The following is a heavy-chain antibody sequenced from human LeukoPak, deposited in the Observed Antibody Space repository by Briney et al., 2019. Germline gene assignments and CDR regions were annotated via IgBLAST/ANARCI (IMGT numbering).Heavy chain of an antibody. Sequence: GGSLRLSCAASGFAFSGDNMNWVRQAPGKGLEWVSFIGTSGSYIKYADSVKGRFTISRDNAKNSLYLQTNSLRAEDTAMYFCARDRAIDIRAYDIWGQGTTVTVSS. CDR1: GFAFSGDN. V-gene: IGHV3-21*01. J-gene: IGHJ3*02. D-gene: IGHD5-12*01. CDR3: ARDRAIDIRAYDI. CDR2: IGTSGSYI.